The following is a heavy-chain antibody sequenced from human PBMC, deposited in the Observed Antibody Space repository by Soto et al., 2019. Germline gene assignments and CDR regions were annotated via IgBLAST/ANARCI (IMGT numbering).Heavy chain of an antibody. CDR2: IKSKTNGGTT. CDR3: TRDDTFDY. J-gene: IGHJ4*02. V-gene: IGHV3-15*07. CDR1: GFTFNNAW. Sequence: EVHLVESGGSLVEPGGSLRLSCAASGFTFNNAWMNWVRQAPGKGLEWVARIKSKTNGGTTNYAAPVKGRFTISRDDSKNTLHLQMNSLKIEDTAMYFCTRDDTFDYWGQGTLVTVSS.